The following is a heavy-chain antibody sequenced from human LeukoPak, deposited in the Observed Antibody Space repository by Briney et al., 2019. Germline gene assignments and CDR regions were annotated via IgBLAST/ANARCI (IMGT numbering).Heavy chain of an antibody. CDR1: GYSFNSHW. CDR3: ARLALFGEVLSPNWFDP. V-gene: IGHV5-51*01. D-gene: IGHD3-10*02. J-gene: IGHJ5*02. Sequence: GESLKISCKGSGYSFNSHWIGWVRQMPGRGLECMGIIYPDDSDTRYSPSFQGQVTISVDRSISTAYLQWSSLKASDTAMYYCARLALFGEVLSPNWFDPWGQGTLVTVSS. CDR2: IYPDDSDT.